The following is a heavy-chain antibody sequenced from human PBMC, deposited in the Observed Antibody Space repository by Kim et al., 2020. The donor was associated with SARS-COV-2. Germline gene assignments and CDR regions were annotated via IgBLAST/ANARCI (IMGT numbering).Heavy chain of an antibody. CDR3: ARDVLLWFGPRKYYYYGM. CDR1: GGSFSGYY. Sequence: SETLSLTCAVYGGSFSGYYWSWIRQPPGKGLEWIGEINHSGSTNYNPSLKSRVTISVDTSKNQFSLKLSSVTAADTAVYYCARDVLLWFGPRKYYYYGM. V-gene: IGHV4-34*01. J-gene: IGHJ6*01. CDR2: INHSGST. D-gene: IGHD3-10*01.